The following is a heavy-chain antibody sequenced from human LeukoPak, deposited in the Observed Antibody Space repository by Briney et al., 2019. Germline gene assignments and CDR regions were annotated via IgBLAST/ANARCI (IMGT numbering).Heavy chain of an antibody. Sequence: NPGESLKISCKGSGXSFTSYCIGWVRQMPGKGLEWMGILYPGDSDTRYSPSFQGQVTISADKSISTAYLQWSSLKASDTAMYYCARNQLLWTWFDPWGQGTLVTVSS. CDR3: ARNQLLWTWFDP. CDR1: GXSFTSYC. CDR2: LYPGDSDT. V-gene: IGHV5-51*01. D-gene: IGHD2-2*01. J-gene: IGHJ5*02.